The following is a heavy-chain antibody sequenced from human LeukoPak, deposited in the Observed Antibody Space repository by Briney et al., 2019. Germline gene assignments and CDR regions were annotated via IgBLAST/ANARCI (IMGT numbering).Heavy chain of an antibody. V-gene: IGHV4-30-4*02. CDR1: GGSISSGDYY. CDR2: IYYSGST. D-gene: IGHD2-2*01. CDR3: ARGGYCSSTSCYPIYWFDP. J-gene: IGHJ5*02. Sequence: SDTLSLTCTVSGGSISSGDYYWSWIRQPPGKGLEWIGYIYYSGSTYYNPSLKSRVTISVDTSKNQFSLKLSSVTAANTAVYYCARGGYCSSTSCYPIYWFDPWGQGTLVTVSS.